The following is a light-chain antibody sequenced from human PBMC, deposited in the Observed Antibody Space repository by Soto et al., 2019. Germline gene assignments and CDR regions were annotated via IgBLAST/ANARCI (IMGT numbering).Light chain of an antibody. J-gene: IGKJ1*01. CDR1: QSMSRW. V-gene: IGKV1-5*01. CDR2: DAS. CDR3: QQYDSYRT. Sequence: DIQMTQSPSTLSASVVDRVNITFRASQSMSRWLAWYQQTPGKAPKLLIYDASTLESGVPSRFSGSGSGTEFTLTISSLQPDDFATYYCQQYDSYRTCGQGTKGDIK.